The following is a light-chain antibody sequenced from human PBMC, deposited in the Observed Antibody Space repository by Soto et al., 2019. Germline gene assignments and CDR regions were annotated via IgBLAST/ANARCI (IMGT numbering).Light chain of an antibody. CDR3: CSYAGSSTYV. CDR1: SSDVGSYNL. Sequence: VLTQPASVSGSPGQSITISCTGTSSDVGSYNLVSWYQQHPGKAPKLMIYEGSKRPSGVSNRFSGSKSGNTASLTISGLQAEDEADYYCCSYAGSSTYVFGAGTKVTVL. CDR2: EGS. J-gene: IGLJ1*01. V-gene: IGLV2-23*01.